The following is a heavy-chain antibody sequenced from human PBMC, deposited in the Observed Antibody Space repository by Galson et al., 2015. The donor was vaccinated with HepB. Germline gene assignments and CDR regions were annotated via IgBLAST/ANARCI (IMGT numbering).Heavy chain of an antibody. CDR3: ASWAYGDQFDY. V-gene: IGHV3-21*01. Sequence: SLRLSCAASGFTFSSYSMNWVRQAPGKGLEWVSSISSSSSYIYYADSVKGRFTISRDNAKNSLYLQMNSLRAEDTAVYYCASWAYGDQFDYWGQGTLVTVSS. CDR2: ISSSSSYI. J-gene: IGHJ4*02. D-gene: IGHD4-17*01. CDR1: GFTFSSYS.